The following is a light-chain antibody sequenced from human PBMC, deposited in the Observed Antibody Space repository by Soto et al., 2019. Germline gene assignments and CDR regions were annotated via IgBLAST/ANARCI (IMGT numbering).Light chain of an antibody. CDR3: SSYTNSSTEV. Sequence: QSALTQPASVSGSPGQSITISCTGTSSDVGANNYVSWYQQHPGKAPKLMIYDVSNRPSGVSNRFSASKSGNTSSLTISGLQAEDEADYYCSSYTNSSTEVFGGGTKLTVL. CDR2: DVS. CDR1: SSDVGANNY. V-gene: IGLV2-14*03. J-gene: IGLJ2*01.